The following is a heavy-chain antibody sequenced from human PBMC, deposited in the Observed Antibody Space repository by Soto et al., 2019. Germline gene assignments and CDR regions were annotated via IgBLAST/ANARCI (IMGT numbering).Heavy chain of an antibody. CDR2: IYYNGNT. CDR3: AREGNLGRWIQPLDS. Sequence: PSETLSLTCAVSGGSISSGGYSWSWIRQPPGEGLEWIGHIYYNGNTKYSPSLKSRVTMSVDTSKNHFSLKLISVTTADTAVYFCAREGNLGRWIQPLDSWGQGTLVTVSS. V-gene: IGHV4-61*03. D-gene: IGHD2-2*03. J-gene: IGHJ4*02. CDR1: GGSISSGGYS.